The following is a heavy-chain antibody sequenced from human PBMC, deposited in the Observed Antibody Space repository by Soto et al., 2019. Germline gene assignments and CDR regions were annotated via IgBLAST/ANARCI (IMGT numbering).Heavy chain of an antibody. V-gene: IGHV3-64*01. D-gene: IGHD3-10*01. J-gene: IGHJ4*02. CDR2: ISSNGGST. Sequence: GGSLRLSCAASGFTFSSYAMHWVRQAPGKGLEYVSAISSNGGSTYYANSVKGRFTISRDNSKNTLYLQMGSLRAEDMAVYYCARVYYYGSGSYYDYWGQGTLVTVSS. CDR3: ARVYYYGSGSYYDY. CDR1: GFTFSSYA.